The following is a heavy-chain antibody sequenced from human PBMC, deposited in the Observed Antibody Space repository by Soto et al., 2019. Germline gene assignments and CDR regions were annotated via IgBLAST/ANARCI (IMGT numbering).Heavy chain of an antibody. CDR1: GFNFDRFG. CDR3: ARVDAIRGTTAKWNFDH. D-gene: IGHD1-7*01. Sequence: EEQLVESGGGLVKVGESLRLSCAASGFNFDRFGMNWVRQAPGKALEWVSCISRGSTYIYSADSLKGQFTISRDDAKNSLYLQINSLKVEDTAVYYCARVDAIRGTTAKWNFDHWGRGTLVTVSS. V-gene: IGHV3-21*02. CDR2: ISRGSTYI. J-gene: IGHJ2*01.